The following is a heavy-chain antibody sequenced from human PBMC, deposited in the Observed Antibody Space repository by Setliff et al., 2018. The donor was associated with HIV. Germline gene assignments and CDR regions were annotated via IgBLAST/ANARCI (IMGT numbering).Heavy chain of an antibody. V-gene: IGHV4-34*01. Sequence: SETLSLTCAVYGGSFSGHYWTWIRQPPGKGLEWNGYINHSGSTNYNPSLKSRVTISADTSKNQFSLKLSSVTAADTAVYGCARASAFRDGWYLTHGAFDIWGQGTMVTVSS. CDR2: INHSGST. J-gene: IGHJ3*02. CDR1: GGSFSGHY. D-gene: IGHD6-19*01. CDR3: ARASAFRDGWYLTHGAFDI.